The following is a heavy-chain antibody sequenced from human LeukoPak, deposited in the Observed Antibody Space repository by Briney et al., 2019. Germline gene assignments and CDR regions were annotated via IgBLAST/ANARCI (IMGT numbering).Heavy chain of an antibody. D-gene: IGHD2-8*01. CDR3: ARAGIPGYCTNVTCSNWLDP. CDR1: GYSFTSYW. J-gene: IGHJ5*02. CDR2: IIPMFGTP. Sequence: KISCKGSGYSFTSYWIGWVRQMPGKGLEWMGGIIPMFGTPNYAQRLQGRVTITADKSTKTAYMELSSLRSEDTAVYYCARAGIPGYCTNVTCSNWLDPWGQGTLVTVSS. V-gene: IGHV1-69*06.